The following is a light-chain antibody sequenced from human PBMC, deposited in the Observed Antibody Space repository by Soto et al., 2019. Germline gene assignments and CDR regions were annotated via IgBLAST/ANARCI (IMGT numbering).Light chain of an antibody. CDR2: EGS. CDR3: CSYAGTKGNV. Sequence: QSVLTQPASVSGSPGQSITISCTGTSSDVGSYNLVSWYQQHPGKAPKLMIYEGSKRPSGVSNRFSGSKSGNTASLTISGLQAEDDADYYCCSYAGTKGNVFGIGTQLTVL. J-gene: IGLJ7*01. CDR1: SSDVGSYNL. V-gene: IGLV2-23*01.